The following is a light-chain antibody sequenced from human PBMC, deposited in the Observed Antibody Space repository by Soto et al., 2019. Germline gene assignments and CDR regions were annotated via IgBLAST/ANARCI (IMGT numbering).Light chain of an antibody. CDR2: GNS. CDR1: SSNIGAGYD. CDR3: QSYDSSLYV. J-gene: IGLJ1*01. Sequence: QSVLTQPPSVSGAPGQRVTISCTGSSSNIGAGYDVHWYQQLPGTAPKLLIYGNSNRPSGVPDRFSGPKSGTSASLAITGLQAEDEADYYCQSYDSSLYVFGTGTKLTVL. V-gene: IGLV1-40*01.